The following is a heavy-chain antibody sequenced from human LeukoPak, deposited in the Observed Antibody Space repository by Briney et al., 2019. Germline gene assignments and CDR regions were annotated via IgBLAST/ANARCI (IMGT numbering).Heavy chain of an antibody. V-gene: IGHV4-59*08. Sequence: SETLSLTCTVSGGSISSYYWSWIRQAPGKGLEWIGHIYYSGSTNYNPSLASRVTISVDTSKNQFSLKLSSVTATDTALYYCARGGTDFDYWGQGTLVTVSS. D-gene: IGHD2-15*01. CDR3: ARGGTDFDY. J-gene: IGHJ4*02. CDR2: IYYSGST. CDR1: GGSISSYY.